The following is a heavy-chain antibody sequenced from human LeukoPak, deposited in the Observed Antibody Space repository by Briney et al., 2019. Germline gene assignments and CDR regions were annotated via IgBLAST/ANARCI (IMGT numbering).Heavy chain of an antibody. CDR1: GFTFSSYW. Sequence: GGSLRLSCAASGFTFSSYWMHWVRQAPGKGLVWVSRISTDGSTTTYADSVKGRFTISRDNAKNTAYLQMNSLRAEDTAVYYCASSSESSSWDYWGQGTLVTVSS. D-gene: IGHD6-13*01. J-gene: IGHJ4*02. CDR2: ISTDGSTT. V-gene: IGHV3-74*01. CDR3: ASSSESSSWDY.